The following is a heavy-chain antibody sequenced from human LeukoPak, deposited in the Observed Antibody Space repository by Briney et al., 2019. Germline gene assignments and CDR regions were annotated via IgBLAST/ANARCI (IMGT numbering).Heavy chain of an antibody. J-gene: IGHJ4*02. Sequence: SETLSLTCTVSGGSISSYYWSWIRQPPGKGLEWIGYIYYSGSTNYSPSLKSRVTISVDTSKNQFSLKLSSVTAAATAVYYCARGTPSQPYCYDSSGYPPIDYWGQGTLVTVSS. CDR2: IYYSGST. V-gene: IGHV4-59*01. CDR3: ARGTPSQPYCYDSSGYPPIDY. D-gene: IGHD3-22*01. CDR1: GGSISSYY.